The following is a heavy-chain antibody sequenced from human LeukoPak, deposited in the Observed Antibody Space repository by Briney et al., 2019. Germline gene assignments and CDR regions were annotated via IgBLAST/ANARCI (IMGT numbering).Heavy chain of an antibody. V-gene: IGHV1-2*06. CDR1: GYTFTGHY. CDR3: ARATYAFDM. Sequence: ASVKVSCKVSGYTFTGHYLHWMRQAPGQGLEWMGRISPNSGGTNYAQRFQGRVTMTRDTSISTAYMELSRLRSDDTALYYCARATYAFDMWGQGTMVTVSS. CDR2: ISPNSGGT. J-gene: IGHJ3*02.